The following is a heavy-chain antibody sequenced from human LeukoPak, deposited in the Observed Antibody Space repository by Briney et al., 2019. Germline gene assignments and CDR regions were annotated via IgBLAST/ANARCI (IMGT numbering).Heavy chain of an antibody. Sequence: SETLSLTCTVSGDSISSYYWSWIRQPAGKGLEWIGRIYTSGSTNYNPSLKSRVTMSVDTSKNQFSLKLSSVTAADTAVYYCASGRVMRFGAIFQHWGQGTLVTVPS. CDR1: GDSISSYY. CDR2: IYTSGST. D-gene: IGHD3-10*01. J-gene: IGHJ1*01. CDR3: ASGRVMRFGAIFQH. V-gene: IGHV4-4*07.